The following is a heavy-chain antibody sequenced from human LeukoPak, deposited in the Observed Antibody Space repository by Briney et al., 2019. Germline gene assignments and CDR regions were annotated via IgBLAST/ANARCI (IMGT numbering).Heavy chain of an antibody. Sequence: GSLRLSCAASGFTFSSYGMHWVRQAPGKGLEWVAVISYDGSNKYYADSVKGRFTISRDNSKNTLYLQMNSLRAEDTAVYYCAKDLVRYSSSWYGGDYWGQGTLVTVSS. CDR3: AKDLVRYSSSWYGGDY. D-gene: IGHD6-13*01. V-gene: IGHV3-30*18. CDR1: GFTFSSYG. CDR2: ISYDGSNK. J-gene: IGHJ4*02.